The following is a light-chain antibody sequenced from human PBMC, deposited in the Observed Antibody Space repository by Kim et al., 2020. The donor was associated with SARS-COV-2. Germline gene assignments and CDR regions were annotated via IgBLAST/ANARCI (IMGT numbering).Light chain of an antibody. Sequence: QRVTISCSGSNYNIGSNTVNWYQHLPGTAPKLLIYSNNQRPSGVPDRFSGAKSGTSASLAISGLQSEDEADYYCAAWDDSLNGVVFGGGTQLTVL. CDR2: SNN. V-gene: IGLV1-44*01. CDR3: AAWDDSLNGVV. CDR1: NYNIGSNT. J-gene: IGLJ2*01.